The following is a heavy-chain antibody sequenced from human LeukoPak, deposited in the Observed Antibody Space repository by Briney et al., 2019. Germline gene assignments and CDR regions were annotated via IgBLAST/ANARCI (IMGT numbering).Heavy chain of an antibody. CDR3: AREVTYDFWSGYTTTSYYYMDV. CDR1: EFTFSSYW. J-gene: IGHJ6*03. D-gene: IGHD3-3*01. Sequence: GGSLRLSCAASEFTFSSYWMSWVRQAPGKGLEWVANIKQDGSEKYYVDSVKGRFTISRDDAKNSLYLQMNSLRAEDTAVYYCAREVTYDFWSGYTTTSYYYMDVWGKGTTVTVSS. CDR2: IKQDGSEK. V-gene: IGHV3-7*01.